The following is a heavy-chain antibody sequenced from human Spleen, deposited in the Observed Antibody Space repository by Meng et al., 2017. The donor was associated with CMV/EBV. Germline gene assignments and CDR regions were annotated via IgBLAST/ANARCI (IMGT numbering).Heavy chain of an antibody. CDR1: GFAFNKYG. CDR2: ISDDGSNT. V-gene: IGHV3-30*03. D-gene: IGHD3-22*01. Sequence: GESLQISCAASGFAFNKYGMHWVRQAPGKGLEWVAMISDDGSNTDYGDSVKGRFTISRDNSKSTLSLEMISLESEDTAVYYCATDRHGSGWWNFDNWGQGTMVTVSS. J-gene: IGHJ4*02. CDR3: ATDRHGSGWWNFDN.